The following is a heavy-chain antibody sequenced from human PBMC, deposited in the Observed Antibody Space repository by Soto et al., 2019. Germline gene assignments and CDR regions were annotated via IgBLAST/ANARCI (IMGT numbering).Heavy chain of an antibody. CDR2: IIPIFGTA. J-gene: IGHJ3*02. CDR1: GGTFSSYA. V-gene: IGHV1-69*13. Sequence: SVKVSCKASGGTFSSYAISWVRQAPGQGLEWMGGIIPIFGTANYAQKFQGRVTITADESTSTAYMELSSLRSEDTAVYYCASIDSSGLFAFDTWGQGTMVTVSS. D-gene: IGHD3-22*01. CDR3: ASIDSSGLFAFDT.